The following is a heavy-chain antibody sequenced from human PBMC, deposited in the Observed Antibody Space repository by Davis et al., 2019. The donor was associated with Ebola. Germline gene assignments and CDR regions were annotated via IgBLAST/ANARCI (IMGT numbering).Heavy chain of an antibody. V-gene: IGHV3-30*18. J-gene: IGHJ6*02. CDR1: GFTFSSYW. Sequence: GGSLRLSCAVSGFTFSSYWMSWVRQAPGKGLEWVANIPNFGNSEYYADSVKGRFSIFRDNSKNILFLQMNSLTINDTAVYFCAKGLDTALVHGMDVWGQGTTVIVSS. D-gene: IGHD5-18*01. CDR3: AKGLDTALVHGMDV. CDR2: IPNFGNSE.